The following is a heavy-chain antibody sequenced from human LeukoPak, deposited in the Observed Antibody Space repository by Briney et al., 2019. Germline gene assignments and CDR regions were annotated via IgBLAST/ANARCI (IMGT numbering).Heavy chain of an antibody. J-gene: IGHJ4*02. CDR3: ARAQYYYDSSGYSDY. CDR2: INPNSGGT. Sequence: ASVKVSCKASGYTFTGYYMLWVRQAPGQGLEWMGWINPNSGGTNYAQKFQGRVTMTRDTSISTAYMELSRLRSDDTAVYYCARAQYYYDSSGYSDYWGQGTLVTVSS. CDR1: GYTFTGYY. V-gene: IGHV1-2*02. D-gene: IGHD3-22*01.